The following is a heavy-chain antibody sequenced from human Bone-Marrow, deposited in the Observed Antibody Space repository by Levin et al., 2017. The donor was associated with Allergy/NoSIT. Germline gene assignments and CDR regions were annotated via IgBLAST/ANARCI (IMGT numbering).Heavy chain of an antibody. Sequence: GGSLRLSCAASGFTFSTYILHWVRQAPGKGLEWVALISYDGTNKKYADSVKGRFTVSRDNTKTTLYLQMNSLRTEDTAVYYCARDGERDGYNPVDYWGQGTLVTVSS. V-gene: IGHV3-30*04. J-gene: IGHJ4*02. CDR3: ARDGERDGYNPVDY. CDR1: GFTFSTYI. D-gene: IGHD5-24*01. CDR2: ISYDGTNK.